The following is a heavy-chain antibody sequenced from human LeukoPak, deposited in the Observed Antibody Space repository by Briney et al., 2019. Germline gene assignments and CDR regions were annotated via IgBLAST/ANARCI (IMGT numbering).Heavy chain of an antibody. CDR3: SRGDYFGSGRIAY. CDR2: IREDGSEK. V-gene: IGHV3-7*01. D-gene: IGHD3-10*01. Sequence: GGPLTLPCRPSVFPFRPYRKSCLPGSTGGAVEGVANIREDGSEKHYADSVKGRFTISRDNTNNSLFLQMDSLRAEDTAFYYCSRGDYFGSGRIAYWGQGTLVTVSS. J-gene: IGHJ4*02. CDR1: VFPFRPYR.